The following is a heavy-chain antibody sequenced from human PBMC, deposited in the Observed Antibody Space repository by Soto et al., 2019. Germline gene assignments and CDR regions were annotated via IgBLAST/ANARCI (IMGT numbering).Heavy chain of an antibody. V-gene: IGHV3-11*01. CDR3: ARVSWREKYGMDV. Sequence: PGGSLRLSYAASGFTFSDSYMSWIRQAPGKGLEWISYITFSGNTVYYADSLKGRFTISRDNAENPLYLQMNRLGAEDTAVYYCARVSWREKYGMDVWGQGTTVTVSS. J-gene: IGHJ6*02. CDR2: ITFSGNTV. CDR1: GFTFSDSY.